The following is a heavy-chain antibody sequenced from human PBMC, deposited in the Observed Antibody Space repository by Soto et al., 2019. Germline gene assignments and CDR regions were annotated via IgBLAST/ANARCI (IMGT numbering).Heavy chain of an antibody. CDR2: IGYSGAT. D-gene: IGHD2-15*01. CDR3: ARGGASSKWFAP. CDR1: GGSITSGGSF. V-gene: IGHV4-31*03. J-gene: IGHJ5*02. Sequence: TLSLTCTVSGGSITSGGSFRSWIRQHPGKGPEWIAFIGYSGATSYNPSLASRVTISADTYKSQFSLNLRSVTAADTAVYYCARGGASSKWFAPWGQGTLVTVSS.